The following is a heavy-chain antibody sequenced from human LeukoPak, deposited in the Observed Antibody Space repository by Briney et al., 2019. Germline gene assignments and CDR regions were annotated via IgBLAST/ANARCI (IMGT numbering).Heavy chain of an antibody. CDR3: ARGESSSSWYGY. CDR1: GGSFSGYY. J-gene: IGHJ4*02. V-gene: IGHV4-34*01. CDR2: INHSGST. D-gene: IGHD6-13*01. Sequence: SETLSLTCAVYGGSFSGYYWSWIRQPPGKGLEWIGEINHSGSTNYNPSLKSRVTISVDTSKNQFSLKLSSVTAADTAVYYCARGESSSSWYGYWGQGTLVTVSS.